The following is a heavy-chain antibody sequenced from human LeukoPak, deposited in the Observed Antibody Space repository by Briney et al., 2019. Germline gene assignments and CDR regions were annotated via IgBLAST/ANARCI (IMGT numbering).Heavy chain of an antibody. Sequence: ASVKVSCKASVYTLTVYYFHWVRQAPGQGLEWMGWINPNSGGTNYAQKFQGRVTMTRDTSISAAYMELSRLRSDDTAVYYCANRYNWNDFQSNAFDIWGQGTMLTVSS. CDR1: VYTLTVYY. D-gene: IGHD1-20*01. V-gene: IGHV1-2*02. J-gene: IGHJ3*02. CDR2: INPNSGGT. CDR3: ANRYNWNDFQSNAFDI.